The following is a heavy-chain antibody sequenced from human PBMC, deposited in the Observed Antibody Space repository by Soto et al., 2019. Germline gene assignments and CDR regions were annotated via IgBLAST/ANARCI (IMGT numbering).Heavy chain of an antibody. Sequence: ASVKVSCKASGGTFSSYTISWVRQAPGQGPEWMGRIIPILGIANYAQKFQGRVTITADKSTSTAYMELSSLRSEDTAVYYCAILTEGGVYGDYVGFDYWGQGTLVNGSS. CDR3: AILTEGGVYGDYVGFDY. CDR2: IIPILGIA. J-gene: IGHJ4*02. CDR1: GGTFSSYT. V-gene: IGHV1-69*02. D-gene: IGHD4-17*01.